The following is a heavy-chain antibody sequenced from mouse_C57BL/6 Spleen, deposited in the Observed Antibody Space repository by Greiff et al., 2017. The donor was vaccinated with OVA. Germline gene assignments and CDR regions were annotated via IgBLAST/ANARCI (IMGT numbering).Heavy chain of an antibody. D-gene: IGHD3-2*02. CDR3: ARQLRLDAMDY. J-gene: IGHJ4*01. CDR2: INPNYGTT. CDR1: GYSFTDYN. V-gene: IGHV1-39*01. Sequence: EVQLQQSGPELVKPGASVKISCKASGYSFTDYNMNWVKQSNGQSLEWIGVINPNYGTTSYNQKFKGKATVTVDQASSTAYMQLSSLTSEDSAVYNWARQLRLDAMDYWGQGTSVTVSS.